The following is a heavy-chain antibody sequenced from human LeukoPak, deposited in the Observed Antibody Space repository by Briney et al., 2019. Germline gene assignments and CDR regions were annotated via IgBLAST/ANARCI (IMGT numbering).Heavy chain of an antibody. CDR2: IYYSGST. Sequence: SQTLSLTCTVSGGSISSGDYYWSWIRQPPGKGLEWIGYIYYSGSTYYNPSLKSRVTISVDTSKNQFSLKLSSVTAADTAVYYCARDRGANGEADYWGQGTLVTVSS. D-gene: IGHD4-17*01. CDR1: GGSISSGDYY. J-gene: IGHJ4*02. V-gene: IGHV4-30-4*01. CDR3: ARDRGANGEADY.